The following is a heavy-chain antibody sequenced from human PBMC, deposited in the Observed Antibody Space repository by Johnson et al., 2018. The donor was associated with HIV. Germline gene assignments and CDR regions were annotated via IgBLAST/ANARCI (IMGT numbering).Heavy chain of an antibody. J-gene: IGHJ3*02. V-gene: IGHV3-20*01. CDR3: AKAPWRGGPYYYDGSCDGACDI. Sequence: VQLVESGGGVLRPGGSLRLSCEGFKFIFGDHGLSWVRQVPGKGLEWVSGIDWNGRRTAYADSVKGRCTISRDNDRNSLFLQMNSLRAEETALYDCAKAPWRGGPYYYDGSCDGACDIWGQGTMVTVSS. D-gene: IGHD3-22*01. CDR1: KFIFGDHG. CDR2: IDWNGRRT.